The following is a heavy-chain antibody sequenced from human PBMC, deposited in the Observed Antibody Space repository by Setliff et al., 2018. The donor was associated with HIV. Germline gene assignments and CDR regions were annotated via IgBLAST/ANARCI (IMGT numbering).Heavy chain of an antibody. CDR1: GFTLSSYS. CDR2: ISSSSSTI. CDR3: ARSRAAGFDY. Sequence: GGSLRLSCAASGFTLSSYSMNGVRQAPGKGLEWVSYISSSSSTIYYADSVKGRFTISRDNAKNSLYLQMNSLRAEDTAVYYCARSRAAGFDYWGQGTLVTVSS. D-gene: IGHD6-13*01. V-gene: IGHV3-48*01. J-gene: IGHJ4*02.